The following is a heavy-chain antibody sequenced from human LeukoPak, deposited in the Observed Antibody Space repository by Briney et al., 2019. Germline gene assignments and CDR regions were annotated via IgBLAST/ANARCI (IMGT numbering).Heavy chain of an antibody. CDR3: ARDPSIAARPMVYYYYMDV. D-gene: IGHD6-6*01. V-gene: IGHV1-8*01. Sequence: ASVKVSCKASGYTFTSYDINWVRQATGQGLEWIGFTNRNTGNTVYAQKFQGRVIMTSDTSINTAYMELSSLTSEDTAVYYCARDPSIAARPMVYYYYMDVWGKGTTVTISS. CDR1: GYTFTSYD. J-gene: IGHJ6*03. CDR2: TNRNTGNT.